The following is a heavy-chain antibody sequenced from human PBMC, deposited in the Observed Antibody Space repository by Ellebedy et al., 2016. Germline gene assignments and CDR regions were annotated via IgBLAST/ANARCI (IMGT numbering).Heavy chain of an antibody. CDR2: ISAGGETT. CDR3: RPGHYANL. Sequence: GESLKISXAASGFAFSGFFMGWVRRAPGKGLEWVATISAGGETTYYADSVRGRFTVSRDNSKSTLYLHMNNLRADDTAVYYCRPGHYANLWGHGTLVTVSS. D-gene: IGHD4-17*01. J-gene: IGHJ5*02. V-gene: IGHV3-23*01. CDR1: GFAFSGFF.